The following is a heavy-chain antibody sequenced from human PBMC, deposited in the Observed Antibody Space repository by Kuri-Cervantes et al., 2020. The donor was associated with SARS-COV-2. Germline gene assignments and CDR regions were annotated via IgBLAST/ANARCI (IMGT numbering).Heavy chain of an antibody. CDR2: ISYDGSNK. V-gene: IGHV3-30-3*01. Sequence: GESLKISCAASGFTFSSYAMHWVRQAPGKGLEWVAVISYDGSNKYYADSVKGRFTISRDNSKNTLYLQMNSLRAEDTAAYYCAREKVWSGGVIGDWGQGTLVTVSS. J-gene: IGHJ4*02. CDR1: GFTFSSYA. CDR3: AREKVWSGGVIGD. D-gene: IGHD2-15*01.